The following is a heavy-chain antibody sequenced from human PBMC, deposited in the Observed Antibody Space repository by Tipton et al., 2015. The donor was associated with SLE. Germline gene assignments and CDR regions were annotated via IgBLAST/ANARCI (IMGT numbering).Heavy chain of an antibody. CDR1: GFTFSSYA. V-gene: IGHV3-23*01. D-gene: IGHD6-19*01. J-gene: IGHJ4*02. Sequence: SLRFSCAASGFTFSSYAMSWVRQAPGKGLEWVSAISGSGGSTYYADSVKGRFTISRDNSKNTLYLQMNSLRAEDTAVYYCARHIPGQWLVGGYYFDYWGQGTLVTVSS. CDR3: ARHIPGQWLVGGYYFDY. CDR2: ISGSGGST.